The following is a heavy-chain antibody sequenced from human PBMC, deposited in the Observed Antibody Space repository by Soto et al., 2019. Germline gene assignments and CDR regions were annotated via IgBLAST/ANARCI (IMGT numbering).Heavy chain of an antibody. D-gene: IGHD2-21*01. CDR3: GRVVEGAARHTDHDS. J-gene: IGHJ5*01. CDR1: GVSIHNSHSF. CDR2: VYYSGGA. V-gene: IGHV4-39*01. Sequence: AETLPLTYTVSGVSIHNSHSFWGWIRQPPGKGLEFIANVYYSGGAHYNPSFKSRVTISVDTATNQVSLRMSSVTAADTAVYFCGRVVEGAARHTDHDSWGQGALDPGSS.